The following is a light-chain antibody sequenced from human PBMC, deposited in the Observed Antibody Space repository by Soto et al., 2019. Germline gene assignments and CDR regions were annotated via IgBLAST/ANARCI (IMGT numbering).Light chain of an antibody. CDR2: DTT. CDR1: HSDIGAGYG. CDR3: ATWDDSLSVVV. Sequence: QSVLTQPPSVTGAPGQRVTISCTGSHSDIGAGYGVHWYQQFPHSAPKLLIYDTTNRPSGVPDRFSGSRSGTSASLAITGLQAEDEADFYCATWDDSLSVVVFGGGTK. V-gene: IGLV1-40*01. J-gene: IGLJ2*01.